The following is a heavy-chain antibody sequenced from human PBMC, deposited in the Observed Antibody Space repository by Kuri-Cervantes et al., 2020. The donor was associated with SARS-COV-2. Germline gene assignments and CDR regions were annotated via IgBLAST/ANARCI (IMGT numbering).Heavy chain of an antibody. CDR3: ARGSESPPFDY. D-gene: IGHD2/OR15-2a*01. V-gene: IGHV4-34*01. CDR2: INHSGSA. J-gene: IGHJ4*02. Sequence: SETLSLTCAVYGGSFSGFYWSWIRQAPGKGLEWIGEINHSGSANYNPSLKSRVTISVDTSKIQFSLKLSSVTAADTAVYYCARGSESPPFDYWGQGTLVTDSS. CDR1: GGSFSGFY.